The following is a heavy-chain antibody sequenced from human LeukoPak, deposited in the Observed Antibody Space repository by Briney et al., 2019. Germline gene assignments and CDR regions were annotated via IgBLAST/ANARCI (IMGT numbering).Heavy chain of an antibody. CDR1: GGSISSYY. V-gene: IGHV4-4*09. CDR3: ARQAVGADSGVYFDY. Sequence: SETLSLTCTVSGGSISSYYWSWIRQPPGKGLEWIGYIYTSGSTNYNPSLKSRVTISVDTSENQFSLKLSSVTAADTAVYYCARQAVGADSGVYFDYWGQGTLVTVSS. D-gene: IGHD1-26*01. CDR2: IYTSGST. J-gene: IGHJ4*02.